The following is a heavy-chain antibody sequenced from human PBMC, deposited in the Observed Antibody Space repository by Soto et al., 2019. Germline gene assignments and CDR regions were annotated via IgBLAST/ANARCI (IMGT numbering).Heavy chain of an antibody. D-gene: IGHD4-17*01. V-gene: IGHV1-46*01. CDR1: GYNFTSYY. CDR3: APMTTVTTGSRNWFDP. Sequence: ASVKASCKASGYNFTSYYMHWERQSPGQGLEWMGIINPSGGSTSYAQKFQGRVTMTRDTSTSTAYMELSSLRSEDTAVYYCAPMTTVTTGSRNWFDPWGQGTLVTVSS. CDR2: INPSGGST. J-gene: IGHJ5*02.